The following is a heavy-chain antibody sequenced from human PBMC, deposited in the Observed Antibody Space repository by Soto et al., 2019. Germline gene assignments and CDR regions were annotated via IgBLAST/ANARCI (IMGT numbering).Heavy chain of an antibody. Sequence: LTCTVSGGSISSGGYYWSWIRQHPGKGLEWIGYIYYSGSTYYNPSLKSRVTISVDTSKNQFSLKLSSVTAADTAVYYCARQIVYDSSSNWFDPWGQGTLVTVSS. J-gene: IGHJ5*02. CDR3: ARQIVYDSSSNWFDP. V-gene: IGHV4-31*03. CDR1: GGSISSGGYY. D-gene: IGHD3-22*01. CDR2: IYYSGST.